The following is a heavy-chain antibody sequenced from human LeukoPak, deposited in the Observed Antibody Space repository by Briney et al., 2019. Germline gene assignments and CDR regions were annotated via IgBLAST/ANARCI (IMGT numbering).Heavy chain of an antibody. CDR3: VRDHLYGFDY. V-gene: IGHV3-74*01. CDR1: GFTXSSYW. J-gene: IGHJ4*02. D-gene: IGHD4-17*01. CDR2: INSDGSST. Sequence: ASGFTXSSYWMHWVRQVPGKGLVWVSRINSDGSSTSYADSVKGRFTISRDNAENTLFLQMNSLRAEDTAVYYCVRDHLYGFDYWGQGTLVTVSS.